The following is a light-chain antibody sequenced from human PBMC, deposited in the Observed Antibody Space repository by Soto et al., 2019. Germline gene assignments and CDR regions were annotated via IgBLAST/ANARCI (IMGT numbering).Light chain of an antibody. Sequence: EIVMTQSPATLSVSPGERATLSCRASQSVSSNLAWYQQKPGQAPRLLIYGASTRATGIPARFSGSGSGTEFTLTISSLQSEDFAVYYCQQYYSDWTFGQGTKVEIK. CDR1: QSVSSN. J-gene: IGKJ1*01. V-gene: IGKV3D-15*01. CDR3: QQYYSDWT. CDR2: GAS.